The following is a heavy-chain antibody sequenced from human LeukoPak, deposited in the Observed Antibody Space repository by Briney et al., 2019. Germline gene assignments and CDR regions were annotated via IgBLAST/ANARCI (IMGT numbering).Heavy chain of an antibody. CDR3: AKDRGRYRSGNYFDY. CDR2: ISSSGSTI. Sequence: GGSLRLSCAASGFTFSSYEMNWVRQAPGKGLEWVSYISSSGSTIYYADSVKGRFTISRDNPKNSLYLQMNSLRAEDTAVYYCAKDRGRYRSGNYFDYWGQGTLVTVSS. J-gene: IGHJ4*02. D-gene: IGHD3-16*02. V-gene: IGHV3-48*03. CDR1: GFTFSSYE.